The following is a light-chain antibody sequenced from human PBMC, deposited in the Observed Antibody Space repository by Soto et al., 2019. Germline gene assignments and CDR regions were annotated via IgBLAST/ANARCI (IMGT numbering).Light chain of an antibody. CDR1: QSVNY. CDR2: AAS. J-gene: IGKJ2*01. V-gene: IGKV3-20*01. Sequence: EIVLTQSPGALSLSPGERATLSCRASQSVNYLAWYQQKPGQAHRLLIYAASSRAPGIPDRFSGSGSGTDFTLTISRLEPEDCAGYYCQQYGTSPGYTFGQGTKLEIK. CDR3: QQYGTSPGYT.